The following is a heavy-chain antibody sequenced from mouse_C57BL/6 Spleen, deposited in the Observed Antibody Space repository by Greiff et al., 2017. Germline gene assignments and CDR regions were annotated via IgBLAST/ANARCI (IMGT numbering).Heavy chain of an antibody. CDR1: GFTFSSYT. V-gene: IGHV5-9*01. CDR3: ARQNGSRHPFAY. D-gene: IGHD1-1*01. CDR2: ISGGGGNT. Sequence: EVKLMESGGGLVKPGGSLKLSCAASGFTFSSYTMSWVRQTPEKRLEWVATISGGGGNTYYPDSVKGRFTISRDNAKNTLYLQMSSLRSEDTALYYCARQNGSRHPFAYWGQGTLVTVSA. J-gene: IGHJ3*01.